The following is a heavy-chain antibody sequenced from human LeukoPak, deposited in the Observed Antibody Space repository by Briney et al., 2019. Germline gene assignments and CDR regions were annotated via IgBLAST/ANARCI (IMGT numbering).Heavy chain of an antibody. CDR3: ARGGTVRGVIISWYFDL. J-gene: IGHJ2*01. D-gene: IGHD3-10*01. CDR2: IYYSGST. CDR1: GGSISSYY. V-gene: IGHV4-59*01. Sequence: SETLSLTCTVSGGSISSYYWSWIRQPPGKGLEWIGYIYYSGSTNYNPSLKSRVTISVDTSKNQFSLKLSSVTAADTAVYYCARGGTVRGVIISWYFDLWGRGTLVTVSS.